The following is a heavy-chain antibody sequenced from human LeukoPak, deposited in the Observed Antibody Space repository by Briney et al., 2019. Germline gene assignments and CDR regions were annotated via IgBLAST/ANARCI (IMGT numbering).Heavy chain of an antibody. CDR3: AREYGSSWPMDV. D-gene: IGHD6-13*01. J-gene: IGHJ6*03. V-gene: IGHV4-59*01. CDR1: GGSISSYY. Sequence: SSETLSLTCTVSGGSISSYYWSCIRQPPGKGLEWIGYIYYSGSTNYNPSLKSRVTISVDTSKNQFSLKLSSVTAADTAVYYCAREYGSSWPMDVWGKGTTVTVSS. CDR2: IYYSGST.